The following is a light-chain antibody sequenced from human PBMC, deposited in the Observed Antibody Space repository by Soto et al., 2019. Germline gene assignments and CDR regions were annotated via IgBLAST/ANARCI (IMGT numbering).Light chain of an antibody. J-gene: IGLJ6*01. V-gene: IGLV2-14*01. Sequence: QSVLTQPASVSGSPGQSITISCTGTSSDVGGYNYVSWYQQHPGKAPKLMIYEVSNRPSGVSNRFSGSKFGNTASLTISGLQAEDEADYYCSSYVSSRTYVFGTGTQVTVL. CDR2: EVS. CDR1: SSDVGGYNY. CDR3: SSYVSSRTYV.